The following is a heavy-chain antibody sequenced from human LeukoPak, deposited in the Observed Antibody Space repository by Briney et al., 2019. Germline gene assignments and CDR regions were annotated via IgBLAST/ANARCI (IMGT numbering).Heavy chain of an antibody. CDR1: GYTFTGYY. J-gene: IGHJ4*02. CDR3: ARAGWVYDSSGYPHL. D-gene: IGHD3-22*01. CDR2: INPNSGGT. V-gene: IGHV1-2*02. Sequence: GASVKVSCKASGYTFTGYYMHWVRQAPGQGLEWMGWINPNSGGTNYAQKFQGRVTMTRDTSISTAYMELSRLRSDDTAVYYCARAGWVYDSSGYPHLWGQGTLVTVSS.